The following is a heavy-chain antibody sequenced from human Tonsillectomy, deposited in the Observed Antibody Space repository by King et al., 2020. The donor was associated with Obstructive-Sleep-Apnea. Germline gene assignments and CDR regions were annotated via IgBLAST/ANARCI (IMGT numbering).Heavy chain of an antibody. CDR2: INHSGST. V-gene: IGHV4-34*01. D-gene: IGHD6-13*01. J-gene: IGHJ5*02. CDR3: ARGSGAAAVNWFDP. Sequence: VQLQQWGAGLLKPSETLSLTCAVYGGSFSDYYWSWIRQPPGKGLEWIGEINHSGSTNCNPSLKSRVTISDDTSNNQFSLKLSSVTAADTAVYYCARGSGAAAVNWFDPWGQGTLVTVSS. CDR1: GGSFSDYY.